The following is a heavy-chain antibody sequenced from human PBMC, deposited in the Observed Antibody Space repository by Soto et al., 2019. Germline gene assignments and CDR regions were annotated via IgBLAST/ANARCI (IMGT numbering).Heavy chain of an antibody. CDR3: ARVGFNYDSSGHQNYAMDL. J-gene: IGHJ6*02. CDR1: GGTFSSYA. Sequence: VNVSCKASGGTFSSYAISWVRQAPGQGLEWMGGIIPIFGTANYAQKFQGRVTITADKSTSTAYMELSSLRSEDTAVYYCARVGFNYDSSGHQNYAMDLWGQGTTVTVSS. CDR2: IIPIFGTA. D-gene: IGHD3-22*01. V-gene: IGHV1-69*13.